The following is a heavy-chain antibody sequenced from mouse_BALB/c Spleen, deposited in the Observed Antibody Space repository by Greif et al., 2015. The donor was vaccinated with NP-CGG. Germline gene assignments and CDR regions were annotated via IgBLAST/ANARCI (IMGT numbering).Heavy chain of an antibody. V-gene: IGHV7-3*02. J-gene: IGHJ4*01. CDR2: IRNKANGYTT. Sequence: VQLQQSGGGLVQPGGSLRLSCVTSGFTFTDYYMSWVRQPPGKALEWLGFIRNKANGYTTEYSASVKGRFTISRDNSQSILYLQMNTLRAEDSATYYCARVWSYAMDYWGQGTSVTVSS. CDR1: GFTFTDYY. CDR3: ARVWSYAMDY.